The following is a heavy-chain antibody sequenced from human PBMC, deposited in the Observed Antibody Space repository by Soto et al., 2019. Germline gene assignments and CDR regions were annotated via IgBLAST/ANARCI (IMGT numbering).Heavy chain of an antibody. CDR3: ARELLYYDILTGYPPRLSYYYYGMDV. J-gene: IGHJ6*02. CDR2: IYYSGST. V-gene: IGHV4-59*01. Sequence: SETLSLTCTVSGGSISSYYWSWIRQPPGKGLEWIGYIYYSGSTNYNPSLKSRVTISVDTSKNQFSLKLSSVTAADTAVYYCARELLYYDILTGYPPRLSYYYYGMDVWGQGTTVTVSS. D-gene: IGHD3-9*01. CDR1: GGSISSYY.